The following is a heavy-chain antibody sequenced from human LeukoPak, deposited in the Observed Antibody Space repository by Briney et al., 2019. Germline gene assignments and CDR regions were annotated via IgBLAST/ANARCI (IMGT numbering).Heavy chain of an antibody. D-gene: IGHD3-9*01. CDR3: ATDNYGMLDY. CDR1: GYTFTDYY. CDR2: VDPRSGIT. Sequence: ASVKVSCMASGYTFTDYYIHWVRRAPGQGLEWMGWVDPRSGITKCTQKFQGRVTMTRDTSINTVYVDLSGLTFDDTAVYYCATDNYGMLDYWGQGTLVTVSS. J-gene: IGHJ4*02. V-gene: IGHV1-2*02.